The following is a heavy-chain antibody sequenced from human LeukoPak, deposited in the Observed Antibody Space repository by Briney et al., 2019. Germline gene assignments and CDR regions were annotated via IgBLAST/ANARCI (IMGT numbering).Heavy chain of an antibody. D-gene: IGHD3-22*01. CDR2: ISWNSGSI. CDR1: GFTFDDYA. V-gene: IGHV3-9*01. Sequence: GGSLRLSCAASGFTFDDYAMHWVRQAPGKGLEWVSGISWNSGSIDYADSVKGRFTISRDNAKNSLYLQMNSLRAEDTALYYCAKDILFSYDSSGYPRGYFDYWGQGTLVTVSS. CDR3: AKDILFSYDSSGYPRGYFDY. J-gene: IGHJ4*02.